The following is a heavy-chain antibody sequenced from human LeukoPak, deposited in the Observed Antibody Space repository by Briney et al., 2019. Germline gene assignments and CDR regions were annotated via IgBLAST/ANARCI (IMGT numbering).Heavy chain of an antibody. CDR2: INHSGST. D-gene: IGHD2-2*01. V-gene: IGHV4-34*01. J-gene: IGHJ4*02. CDR3: ARQYCSSASCFFDY. CDR1: VGSFSGYY. Sequence: SETLSLTCAVYVGSFSGYYWSWIRQPPGKGLEWIGEINHSGSTSHNPSLRTRVTMSVDTSKNQFSLKLSSVTAADTAVYYCARQYCSSASCFFDYWGQGTLVTVSS.